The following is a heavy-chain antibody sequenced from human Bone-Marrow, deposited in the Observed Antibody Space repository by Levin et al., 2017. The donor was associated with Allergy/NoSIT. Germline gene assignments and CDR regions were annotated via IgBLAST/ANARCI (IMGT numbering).Heavy chain of an antibody. CDR2: IYFSGNT. Sequence: SETLSLTCAVSGGSISTYYWTWIRQPPGKGLEWIGHIYFSGNTNYNSSLSGRVTMSVDTSKNQFSLNLSTVTAADKAVYYCARVPPGDRARKCYFEYWGQGIQVTVSS. D-gene: IGHD3-10*01. J-gene: IGHJ4*01. CDR1: GGSISTYY. V-gene: IGHV4-59*01. CDR3: ARVPPGDRARKCYFEY.